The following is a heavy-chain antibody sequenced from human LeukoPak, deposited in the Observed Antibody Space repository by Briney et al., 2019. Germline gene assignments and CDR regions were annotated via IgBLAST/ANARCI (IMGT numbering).Heavy chain of an antibody. V-gene: IGHV3-30*03. CDR3: ARDRGPPLNTLSS. CDR1: EFTFNNFG. D-gene: IGHD3-9*01. CDR2: ISYDGANK. J-gene: IGHJ5*02. Sequence: GGSLRLSCVASEFTFNNFGMHWVRQAPGKGLEWVAVISYDGANKYYADSVKGRFTISRDNSRNTLYLQMDSLRGEDTAVYYCARDRGPPLNTLSSWGQGTLVTVSS.